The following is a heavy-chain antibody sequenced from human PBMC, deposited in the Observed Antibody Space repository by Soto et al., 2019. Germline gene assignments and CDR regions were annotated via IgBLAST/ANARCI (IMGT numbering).Heavy chain of an antibody. CDR3: ARVRDSSGYNWGWFDP. D-gene: IGHD3-22*01. J-gene: IGHJ5*02. V-gene: IGHV1-18*01. CDR2: ISAYNGNT. CDR1: GYTFTSYG. Sequence: QVQLVQSGAEVKKPGASVKVSCKASGYTFTSYGISWVRQAPGQGLEWMGWISAYNGNTNYVQKLQGRVTMTTDTSTSTDYMELRSLRSDDTAVYYCARVRDSSGYNWGWFDPWGQGTLVTVSS.